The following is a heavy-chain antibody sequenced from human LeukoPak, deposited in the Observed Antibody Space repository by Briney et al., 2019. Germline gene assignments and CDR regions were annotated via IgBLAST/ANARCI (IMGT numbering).Heavy chain of an antibody. V-gene: IGHV3-21*01. D-gene: IGHD6-19*01. CDR1: GFTFSSYS. Sequence: PGGSLRLSCAASGFTFSSYSMNWVRQAPGKGLEWVSSISSSSSYIYYADSVKGRFTISRDNAKNSLYLQMNSLRAEDTAGYYCASVPPSIAVAGTDDYWGQGTLVTVSS. CDR2: ISSSSSYI. J-gene: IGHJ4*02. CDR3: ASVPPSIAVAGTDDY.